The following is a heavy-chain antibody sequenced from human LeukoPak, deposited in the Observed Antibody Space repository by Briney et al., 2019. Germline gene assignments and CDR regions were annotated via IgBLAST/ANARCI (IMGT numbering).Heavy chain of an antibody. V-gene: IGHV4-59*08. CDR2: IYYSGYT. CDR1: GGSISSYY. D-gene: IGHD3-22*01. CDR3: AGHDGSGYSFFDC. J-gene: IGHJ4*02. Sequence: PSETLSLTCTVSGGSISSYYWSWIRQPPGKGLEWIGYIYYSGYTSYNPSLKSRVTISVDTSKNQFSLKLSSVTAADTAVYYCAGHDGSGYSFFDCWGQGTLVTVSS.